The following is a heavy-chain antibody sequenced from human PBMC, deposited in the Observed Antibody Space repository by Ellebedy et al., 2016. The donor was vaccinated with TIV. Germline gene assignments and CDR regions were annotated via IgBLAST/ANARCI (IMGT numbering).Heavy chain of an antibody. CDR3: ARDPVGVGPAFDI. Sequence: PGGSLRLSCEASGFSFSNSWMHWVRQAPGKGLVWISRIDGDGSRTNYVDSVKGRFTISRDNSKNTLSLQMNSLRAEDTAVYYCARDPVGVGPAFDIWGQGTIVTVSS. D-gene: IGHD4-23*01. CDR2: IDGDGSRT. V-gene: IGHV3-74*01. J-gene: IGHJ3*02. CDR1: GFSFSNSW.